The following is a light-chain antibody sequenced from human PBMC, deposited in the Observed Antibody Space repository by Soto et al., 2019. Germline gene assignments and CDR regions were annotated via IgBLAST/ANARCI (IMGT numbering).Light chain of an antibody. CDR1: SSDVGGYNY. Sequence: QSALTQPASVSVSPGQSITISCTGTSSDVGGYNYDSWYQQHPGKAPKLMIYDVSNRPSGVSNRFSGSKYGNTASLTISGLQAEDEDDYYCSSYTSSSLYVFGTGTKLTVL. CDR2: DVS. V-gene: IGLV2-14*01. J-gene: IGLJ1*01. CDR3: SSYTSSSLYV.